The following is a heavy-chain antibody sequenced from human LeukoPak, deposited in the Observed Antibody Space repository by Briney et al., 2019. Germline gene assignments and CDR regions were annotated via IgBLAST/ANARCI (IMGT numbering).Heavy chain of an antibody. Sequence: GESLKISCKGSGYSFTNYWIAWVRQMPGRGLEWMVIIIPSDSDTRYSPSFQGQVTISADKSISTAYLQWGSLKASDSAMYYCARAWNFDYWGQGTLVTVSS. CDR2: IIPSDSDT. D-gene: IGHD1-1*01. CDR1: GYSFTNYW. CDR3: ARAWNFDY. J-gene: IGHJ4*02. V-gene: IGHV5-51*01.